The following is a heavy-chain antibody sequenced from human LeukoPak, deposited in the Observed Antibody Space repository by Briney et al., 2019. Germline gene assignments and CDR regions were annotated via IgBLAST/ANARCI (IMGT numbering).Heavy chain of an antibody. D-gene: IGHD6-6*01. Sequence: SVNVSCKASEGTFNNYAITWVRQAPGQGLEWVGGIVPIFGTTNYAQKFQGRVSITTDDSTGTAYMELSSLRSEDTAVYYCARGSGYSSSPFDYWGQGTLVTVSS. CDR2: IVPIFGTT. CDR3: ARGSGYSSSPFDY. V-gene: IGHV1-69*05. CDR1: EGTFNNYA. J-gene: IGHJ4*02.